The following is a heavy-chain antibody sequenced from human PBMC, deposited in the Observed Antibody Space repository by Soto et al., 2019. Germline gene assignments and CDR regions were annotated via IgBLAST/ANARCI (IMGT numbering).Heavy chain of an antibody. J-gene: IGHJ4*02. D-gene: IGHD5-18*01. V-gene: IGHV3-23*01. Sequence: EVQLLESGGDMVQPGVSLRLSCAASGFTFTSFAMSWVRQAPGKGLEWISCMSGSGNEIYYADSVKGRFTISRDNPKNTVYLHMSSLRAEDTAVYYCAKDALYNYEKLNYWGQGTLVTVSS. CDR3: AKDALYNYEKLNY. CDR2: MSGSGNEI. CDR1: GFTFTSFA.